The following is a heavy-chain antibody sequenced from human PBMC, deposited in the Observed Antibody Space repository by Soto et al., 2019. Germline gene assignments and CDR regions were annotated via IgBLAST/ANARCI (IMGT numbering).Heavy chain of an antibody. J-gene: IGHJ4*02. D-gene: IGHD1-26*01. CDR1: GGSFSGYY. V-gene: IGHV4-31*11. CDR2: IYYSGST. CDR3: ARVRGGGPFDD. Sequence: ASETLSLTCAVYGGSFSGYYWSWIRQHPGKGLEWIGYIYYSGSTYYNPSLKSRVTISVDTSKNQFSLKLTSVTAADTAVYYCARVRGGGPFDDWGQGTLVTVSS.